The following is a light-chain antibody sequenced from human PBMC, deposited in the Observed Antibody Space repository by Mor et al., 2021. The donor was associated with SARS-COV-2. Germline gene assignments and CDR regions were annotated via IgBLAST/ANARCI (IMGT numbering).Light chain of an antibody. Sequence: TITCRSSQWISTYLNWYQQKPGKAPKLLVNVASSLQSGVPSRFTGSGSGTLFTLTISSLQPEDFGTYFCQQSFSNPITFG. V-gene: IGKV1-39*01. CDR2: VAS. CDR3: QQSFSNPIT. CDR1: QWISTY. J-gene: IGKJ5*01.